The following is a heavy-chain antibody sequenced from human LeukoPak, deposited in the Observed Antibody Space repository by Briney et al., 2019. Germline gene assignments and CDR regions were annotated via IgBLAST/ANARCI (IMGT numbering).Heavy chain of an antibody. CDR3: ARADYGPGSYYTGY. D-gene: IGHD3-10*01. CDR1: GGSISSSNW. J-gene: IGHJ4*02. V-gene: IGHV4-4*02. Sequence: PSETLSLTCAVSGGSISSSNWWSWVRQPPGKGLEWIGEIYHSGSTNYNPSLKSRVTISVDKSKNQFSLKLSSVAAADTAVYYCARADYGPGSYYTGYWGQGTLVTVSS. CDR2: IYHSGST.